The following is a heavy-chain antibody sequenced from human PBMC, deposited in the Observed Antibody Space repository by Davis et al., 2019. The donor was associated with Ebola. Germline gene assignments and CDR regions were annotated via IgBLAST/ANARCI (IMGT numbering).Heavy chain of an antibody. V-gene: IGHV1-18*01. J-gene: IGHJ6*02. CDR2: ISAHNGNT. CDR1: GYAFTTYG. CDR3: ARGYGDYGAPYYYYGLDV. Sequence: ASVKVSCKASGYAFTTYGISWVRRAPGQGLEWMGWISAHNGNTVYAQKVQGRVTMTTDTVTSTAYIELRSMRFDDTAIYYCARGYGDYGAPYYYYGLDVWGQGTTVTVSS. D-gene: IGHD4-17*01.